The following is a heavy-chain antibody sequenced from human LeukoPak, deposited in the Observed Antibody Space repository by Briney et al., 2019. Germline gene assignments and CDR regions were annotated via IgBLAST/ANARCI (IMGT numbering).Heavy chain of an antibody. CDR3: ARGRYGIAAG. V-gene: IGHV3-7*03. Sequence: PTGGSLRLSCAVSGFTFSGFWMSWSRQAPGKGLEWVASINSDGSEGYYADVVKGRFTISRDNAKNSLYLQINSLRAEDTAVYYCARGRYGIAAGWGQGTLVTVSS. CDR1: GFTFSGFW. J-gene: IGHJ4*02. CDR2: INSDGSEG. D-gene: IGHD6-13*01.